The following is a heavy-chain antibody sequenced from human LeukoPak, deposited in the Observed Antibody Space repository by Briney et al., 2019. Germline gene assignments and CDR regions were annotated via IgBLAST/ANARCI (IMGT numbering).Heavy chain of an antibody. D-gene: IGHD1-26*01. V-gene: IGHV3-23*01. CDR1: GFTFSTYW. Sequence: GGSLRLSCVASGFTFSTYWMSWVRQAPGKGLEWVSTISGSGYNTYYADSVKGRFSISRDNSANTLYLHMNSLRAEDTALYYCAKHSGSYFIYYVDSWGQGTLVTVSS. J-gene: IGHJ4*02. CDR2: ISGSGYNT. CDR3: AKHSGSYFIYYVDS.